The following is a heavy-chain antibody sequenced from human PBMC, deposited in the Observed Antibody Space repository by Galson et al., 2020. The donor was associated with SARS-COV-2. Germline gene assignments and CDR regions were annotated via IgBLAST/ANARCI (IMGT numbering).Heavy chain of an antibody. J-gene: IGHJ3*02. Sequence: SQTLSLTCAVYGGSFSAYYWNWIRQPPGKGLEWIGEVNHSGSTNYNPSLKSRVTISVDASKNQFSLKVRSVTAADTAMYYCAGYQYRTDAFEIWGQGTMVTVSS. D-gene: IGHD5-18*01. CDR2: VNHSGST. V-gene: IGHV4-34*10. CDR1: GGSFSAYY. CDR3: AGYQYRTDAFEI.